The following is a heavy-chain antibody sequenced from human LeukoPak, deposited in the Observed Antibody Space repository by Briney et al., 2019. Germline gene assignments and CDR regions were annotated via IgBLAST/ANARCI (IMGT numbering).Heavy chain of an antibody. CDR1: GGSISTYH. D-gene: IGHD1-26*01. CDR2: MFYSGTT. J-gene: IGHJ5*02. CDR3: AGHAYRRGASIDNWFDP. V-gene: IGHV4-59*08. Sequence: PSETLSLACAVSGGSISTYHWSWIRQPPGKGLEWIAYMFYSGTTNYNPSLKSRVTTSVDTSKNQFSLKLTSVTAADTAVYYCAGHAYRRGASIDNWFDPWGQGTLVTVSS.